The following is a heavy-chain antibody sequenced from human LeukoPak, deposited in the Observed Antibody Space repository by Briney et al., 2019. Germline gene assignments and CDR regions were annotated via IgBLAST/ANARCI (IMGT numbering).Heavy chain of an antibody. V-gene: IGHV3-23*01. J-gene: IGHJ4*02. CDR3: ARGPPNYDDSSGYYSPPLFY. D-gene: IGHD3-22*01. CDR1: GFTFSSYA. CDR2: ISGSGGST. Sequence: GGSLRLSCAASGFTFSSYAMSWVRQAPGKGLEWVSAISGSGGSTYYADSVKGRFTISRDNSKNTLYLQMNSLRAEDTAVYYCARGPPNYDDSSGYYSPPLFYWGQGTLVTVSS.